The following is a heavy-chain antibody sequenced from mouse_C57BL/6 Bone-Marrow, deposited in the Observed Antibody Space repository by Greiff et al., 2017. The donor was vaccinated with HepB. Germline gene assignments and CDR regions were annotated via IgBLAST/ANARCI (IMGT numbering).Heavy chain of an antibody. CDR1: GFNIKDVY. V-gene: IGHV14-4*01. J-gene: IGHJ2*01. Sequence: EVQLQQSGAELVRPGASVKLSCTASGFNIKDVYMHWVKQRPEQGLEWIGWIDPENGDTEYASKFQGKATITADTSSNTAYLQLSSLTSEDTAVYYTTPAPDDYWGQGTTLTVSS. CDR2: IDPENGDT. CDR3: TPAPDDY.